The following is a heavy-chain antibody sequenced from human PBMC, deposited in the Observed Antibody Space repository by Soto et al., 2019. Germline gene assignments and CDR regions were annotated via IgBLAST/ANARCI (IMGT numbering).Heavy chain of an antibody. Sequence: PSQTLSLTCAISGDSVSSNSAAWNWIRQSPSRGLEWLGRAYYRSKWYNDYAVSVKSRITINPDTSKNQFSLQLNSVTPEDTAVYYCARVVVDIVATVSPDAFDIWRQATMVTV. J-gene: IGHJ3*02. D-gene: IGHD5-12*01. CDR3: ARVVVDIVATVSPDAFDI. CDR2: AYYRSKWYN. V-gene: IGHV6-1*01. CDR1: GDSVSSNSAA.